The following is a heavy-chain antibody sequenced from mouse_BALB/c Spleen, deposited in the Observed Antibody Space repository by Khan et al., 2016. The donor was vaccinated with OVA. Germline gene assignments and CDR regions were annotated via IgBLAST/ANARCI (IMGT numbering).Heavy chain of an antibody. D-gene: IGHD1-2*01. Sequence: QVQLKQSGPGLVAPSQSLSITCTISGFSLTNYGVHWVRQPPGKGLEWLVVIWSDGSTTYNSPLNSRLTIIKDNTNTQVFLKMNSLQTDDTAMYVCDRQPYCHYKSVDYWGQGTSVTVSS. CDR2: IWSDGST. CDR1: GFSLTNYG. CDR3: DRQPYCHYKSVDY. V-gene: IGHV2-6-1*01. J-gene: IGHJ4*01.